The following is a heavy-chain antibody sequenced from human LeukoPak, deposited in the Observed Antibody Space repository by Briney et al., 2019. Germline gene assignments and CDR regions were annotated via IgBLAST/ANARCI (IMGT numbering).Heavy chain of an antibody. CDR1: GGSISSSSYY. CDR3: ASGMIAAAGTLFDY. V-gene: IGHV4-39*07. Sequence: PSETLSLTCAVSGGSISSSSYYWGWIRQPPGKGLEWIGSIYHSGSTYYNPSLKSRVTISVDTSKNQFSLKLSSVTAADTAVYYCASGMIAAAGTLFDYWGQGTLVTVSS. CDR2: IYHSGST. J-gene: IGHJ4*02. D-gene: IGHD6-13*01.